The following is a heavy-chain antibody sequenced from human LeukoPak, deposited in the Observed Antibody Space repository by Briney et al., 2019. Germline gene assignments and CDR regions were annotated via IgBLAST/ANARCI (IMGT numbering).Heavy chain of an antibody. D-gene: IGHD1-26*01. Sequence: SETLSLTCTVSGGSISSYYWSWIRQPPGKGLEWIGYIYYSGSTNYNPSLKNRVTISVDTSKNQFSLKLSSVTAADTAVYYCARDGGIVGATPYFDYWGQGTLVTVSS. J-gene: IGHJ4*02. CDR2: IYYSGST. V-gene: IGHV4-59*01. CDR3: ARDGGIVGATPYFDY. CDR1: GGSISSYY.